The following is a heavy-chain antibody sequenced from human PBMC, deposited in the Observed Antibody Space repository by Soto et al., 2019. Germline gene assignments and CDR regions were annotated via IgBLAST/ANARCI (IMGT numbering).Heavy chain of an antibody. CDR2: IKNKANSYTT. Sequence: VQLVESGGGLVQPGGSLRLSCAASGFIFGDHYMDWVRQAPGKGLEWVGRIKNKANSYTTEYAASVKGRFTISRDDSKISLYLQMNSLKTEDTAVYYCTRISLVGATGGRYFDYWGQGTLLTVSS. CDR3: TRISLVGATGGRYFDY. V-gene: IGHV3-72*01. CDR1: GFIFGDHY. J-gene: IGHJ4*02. D-gene: IGHD1-26*01.